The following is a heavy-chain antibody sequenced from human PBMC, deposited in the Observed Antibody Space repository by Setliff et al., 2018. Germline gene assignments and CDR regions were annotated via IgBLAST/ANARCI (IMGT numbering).Heavy chain of an antibody. CDR1: GYTFSRYW. CDR3: ARALASAGTVFFDY. Sequence: ESLKISCKASGYTFSRYWIGWVRQMPGKGLEWLGIIYPSDSHTRYSPSFQGQVTISADKSISTAYLQWSSLKASDTAMYYCARALASAGTVFFDYWGQGTLVTVSS. CDR2: IYPSDSHT. D-gene: IGHD6-13*01. J-gene: IGHJ4*02. V-gene: IGHV5-51*01.